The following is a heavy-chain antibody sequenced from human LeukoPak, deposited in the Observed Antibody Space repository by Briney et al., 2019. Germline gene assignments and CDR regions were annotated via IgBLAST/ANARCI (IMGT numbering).Heavy chain of an antibody. D-gene: IGHD5-18*01. CDR2: ISDSGGST. Sequence: PGGSRRLSCAVSGITVSRDYMSWVRQAPGKGLEWVSAISDSGGSTYYADSVKGRFTISRDNSKNTLYLQMNSLRAEDTAVYYCAPSDTAFDYWGQGTLVTVSS. CDR3: APSDTAFDY. CDR1: GITVSRDY. J-gene: IGHJ4*02. V-gene: IGHV3-23*01.